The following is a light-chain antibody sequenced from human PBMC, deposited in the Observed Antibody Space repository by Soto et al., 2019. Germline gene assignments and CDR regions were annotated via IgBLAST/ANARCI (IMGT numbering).Light chain of an antibody. J-gene: IGLJ2*01. Sequence: QAVVTQSSSASASLGSSVKLTCTLSSGHSSDIIAWHQQQPGKAPRYLMKLEGSGSYNKGSGVPDRFSGSRSGADRYLTISNLQSEDVADYYCETWDSNTRVFGGGTKLTVL. CDR1: SGHSSDI. V-gene: IGLV4-60*03. CDR3: ETWDSNTRV. CDR2: LEGSGSY.